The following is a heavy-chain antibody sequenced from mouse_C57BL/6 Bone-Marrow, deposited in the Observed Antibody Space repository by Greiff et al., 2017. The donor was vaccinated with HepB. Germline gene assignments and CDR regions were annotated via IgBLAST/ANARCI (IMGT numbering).Heavy chain of an antibody. CDR3: TYYYGSSLYFDY. J-gene: IGHJ2*01. CDR1: GFNIKDDY. V-gene: IGHV14-4*01. Sequence: EVQLQQSGAELVRPGASVKLSCTASGFNIKDDYMHWVKQRPEQGLEWIGWIDPENGDTEYASKFQGKATITADTSSNTAYLQLSSLTSEDTAVYYCTYYYGSSLYFDYWGQGTTLTVSS. CDR2: IDPENGDT. D-gene: IGHD1-1*01.